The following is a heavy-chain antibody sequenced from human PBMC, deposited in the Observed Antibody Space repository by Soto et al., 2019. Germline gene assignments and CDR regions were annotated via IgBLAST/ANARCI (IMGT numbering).Heavy chain of an antibody. J-gene: IGHJ4*02. D-gene: IGHD2-2*01. Sequence: EVQLGESGGGLVQPGGSLRLSCAASRFTFSSYWMSWVRQAPGKGLEWVGNAKPDESETYYVDSVRGRFTISRDNAKNSLYLQMTSLRAEDTAVYYCARDEYGSTSGSPYNYWGQGTLVSVSS. CDR3: ARDEYGSTSGSPYNY. CDR2: AKPDESET. CDR1: RFTFSSYW. V-gene: IGHV3-7*04.